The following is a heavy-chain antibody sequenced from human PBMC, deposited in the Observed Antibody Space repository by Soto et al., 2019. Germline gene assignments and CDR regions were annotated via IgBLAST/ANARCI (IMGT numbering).Heavy chain of an antibody. Sequence: EVQLVESGGGLVQPGGSLRLSCAASGFTFSSYSMNWVRQAPGKGLEWVSYISSSSSSIYYADSVKGRFTIYRDNAKNSLYLQMNSLRDEDTAVYYCARDYEYWSGYYKGFDYWGQGTLVTVSS. J-gene: IGHJ4*02. CDR3: ARDYEYWSGYYKGFDY. CDR1: GFTFSSYS. CDR2: ISSSSSSI. D-gene: IGHD3-3*01. V-gene: IGHV3-48*02.